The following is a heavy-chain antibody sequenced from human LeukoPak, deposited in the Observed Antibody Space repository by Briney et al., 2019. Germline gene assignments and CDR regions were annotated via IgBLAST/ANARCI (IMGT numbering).Heavy chain of an antibody. Sequence: GGSLRLSCAASGFTFSNYWMSWVRQAPGKGLEWVANIKQDGSEKYYVDSVKGRFTISRDNAKNSLYLQMNSLRAEDTAVYYCARRAGAYTHPYDYWGQGTLVTVS. D-gene: IGHD3-16*01. CDR1: GFTFSNYW. V-gene: IGHV3-7*03. CDR3: ARRAGAYTHPYDY. CDR2: IKQDGSEK. J-gene: IGHJ4*02.